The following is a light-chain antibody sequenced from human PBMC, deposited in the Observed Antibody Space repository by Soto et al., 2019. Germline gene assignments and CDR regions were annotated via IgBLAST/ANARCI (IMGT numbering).Light chain of an antibody. CDR2: DAS. J-gene: IGKJ3*01. Sequence: EIVLTQSPATLSLSPGEGATLSCRASQSVGNYLAWYQQKPGQAPRLLIYDASNRAAGIPARCSGSGSGTDFTLTISSLEPEDFAVYYYHQRRNWVFSFGPGTKVDMK. CDR3: HQRRNWVFS. V-gene: IGKV3-11*01. CDR1: QSVGNY.